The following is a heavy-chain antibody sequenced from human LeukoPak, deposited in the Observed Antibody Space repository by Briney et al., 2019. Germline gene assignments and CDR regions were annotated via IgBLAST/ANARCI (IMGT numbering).Heavy chain of an antibody. CDR2: ISYDGSNK. D-gene: IGHD5-12*01. V-gene: IGHV3-30-3*01. Sequence: GGSLRLSCAASGFTFSSYAMHWVRQAPGKGLEWVAVISYDGSNKYYADSVKGRFTISRDNSKNTLYLQMNSLRAEDTAVYYCARVFDPDRDGYNLDYWGQGTLVTVSS. CDR3: ARVFDPDRDGYNLDY. CDR1: GFTFSSYA. J-gene: IGHJ4*02.